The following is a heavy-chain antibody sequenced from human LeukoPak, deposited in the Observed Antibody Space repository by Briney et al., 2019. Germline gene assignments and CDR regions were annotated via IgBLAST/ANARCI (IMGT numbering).Heavy chain of an antibody. Sequence: GGSLRLSCAGSGFTFSSYTMVWVRQAPGKGLEWVSSISSSSSYIYYADSVKGRFTISRDNAKNSLFLQMNSLRAEDMAVYYCARGGGGWNAWFDPWGQGTLVTVSS. D-gene: IGHD1-1*01. V-gene: IGHV3-21*01. J-gene: IGHJ5*02. CDR2: ISSSSSYI. CDR3: ARGGGGWNAWFDP. CDR1: GFTFSSYT.